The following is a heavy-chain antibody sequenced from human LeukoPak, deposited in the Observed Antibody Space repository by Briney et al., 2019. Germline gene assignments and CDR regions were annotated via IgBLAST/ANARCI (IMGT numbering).Heavy chain of an antibody. D-gene: IGHD3-3*01. CDR1: GGSISSYY. J-gene: IGHJ4*02. CDR2: IYTSGST. CDR3: ARDGRDAYYDVWSGYYTDYFDY. V-gene: IGHV4-4*07. Sequence: SETLSLTCTVSGGSISSYYWSWIRQPAGKGLEWIGRIYTSGSTNYNPSLKSRVTMSVDTSKNQFSLKLSSVTAADKAVYYCARDGRDAYYDVWSGYYTDYFDYWGQGTLVTVSS.